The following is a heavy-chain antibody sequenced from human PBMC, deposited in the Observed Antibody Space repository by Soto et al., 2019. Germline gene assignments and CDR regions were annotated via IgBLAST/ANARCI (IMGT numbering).Heavy chain of an antibody. V-gene: IGHV4-59*05. CDR1: AGSIGSYY. D-gene: IGHD3-22*01. CDR2: IYHTGNA. Sequence: SETLSLTCTVSAGSIGSYYWSWIPQPPGEGLEWIGSIYHTGNAYYNPSLKSRVTISVDTSKNQFSLKVTSVTAADTALYYCARDYFDSSDYTTNWFDPWGQGTLVTVSS. CDR3: ARDYFDSSDYTTNWFDP. J-gene: IGHJ5*02.